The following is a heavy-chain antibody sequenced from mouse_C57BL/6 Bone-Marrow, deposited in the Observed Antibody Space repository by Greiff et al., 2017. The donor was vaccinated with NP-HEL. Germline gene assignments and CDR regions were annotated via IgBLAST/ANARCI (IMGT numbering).Heavy chain of an antibody. Sequence: EVHLVESGGGLVKPGGSLKLSCAASGFTFSDYGMHWVRQAPEKGLEWVAYISSGSSTIYYAATVKGRFTISRDNAKNTLFLQMTSLRSEDTAMYYCARPNFLLRGDWYFDVWGTGTTVTVSS. V-gene: IGHV5-17*01. D-gene: IGHD1-1*01. CDR3: ARPNFLLRGDWYFDV. CDR1: GFTFSDYG. CDR2: ISSGSSTI. J-gene: IGHJ1*03.